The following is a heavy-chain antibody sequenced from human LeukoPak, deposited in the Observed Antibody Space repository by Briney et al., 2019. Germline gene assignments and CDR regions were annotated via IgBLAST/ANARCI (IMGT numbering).Heavy chain of an antibody. D-gene: IGHD3-22*01. CDR1: GFTFSSYA. CDR3: AKAYDSSGYYRLRTNHYFDY. V-gene: IGHV3-23*01. CDR2: INGSGGST. J-gene: IGHJ4*02. Sequence: GGSLRLSCAASGFTFSSYAMSWARQAPGKGLEWVSPINGSGGSTYYADSVKGRFTISRDNSKNTLYLQMNSLRAEDTAVYYCAKAYDSSGYYRLRTNHYFDYWGQGTLVTVSS.